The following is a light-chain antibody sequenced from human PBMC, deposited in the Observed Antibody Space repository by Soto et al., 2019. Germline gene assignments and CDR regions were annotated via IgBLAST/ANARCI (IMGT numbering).Light chain of an antibody. J-gene: IGKJ2*01. CDR3: QQLNSYTPEYT. Sequence: DIQLTQSPSFLSASVGDRVTITCRASPGISSYLAWYQQKPGKAPKLLIYAPSTWQSGVPSRFSGSGSGTEFTLTISSLQPEDFATDDCQQLNSYTPEYTFGQGTKLEIK. CDR2: APS. V-gene: IGKV1-9*01. CDR1: PGISSY.